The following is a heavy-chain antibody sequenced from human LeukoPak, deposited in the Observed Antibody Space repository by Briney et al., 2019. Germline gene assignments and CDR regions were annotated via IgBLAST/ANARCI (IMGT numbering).Heavy chain of an antibody. CDR3: AREIAKPYEISGYYYYYYYMDV. CDR2: VYTSGTT. D-gene: IGHD3-22*01. CDR1: GGSISTYY. Sequence: SETLSLTCTVSGGSISTYYWSWIRQPAGKRLEWIGRVYTSGTTTYNPSLKSRVTISVDTSKNQFSLNLRSVTAADTAVYFCAREIAKPYEISGYYYYYYYMDVWGNGTTVAVSS. V-gene: IGHV4-4*07. J-gene: IGHJ6*03.